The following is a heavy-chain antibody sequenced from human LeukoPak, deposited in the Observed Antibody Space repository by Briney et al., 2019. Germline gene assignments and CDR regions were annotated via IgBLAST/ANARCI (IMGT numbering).Heavy chain of an antibody. CDR1: GFTVTSYG. Sequence: GGSLRLSCAASGFTVTSYGMHWVRQAPGKGLEWVAVIWYDGSNKYYADSVKGRFTTSRDNSKNTLYLQMNSLRAEDTAVYYCVRGGESTWSWGQGTLVTVSS. CDR2: IWYDGSNK. J-gene: IGHJ5*02. V-gene: IGHV3-33*01. D-gene: IGHD2-15*01. CDR3: VRGGESTWS.